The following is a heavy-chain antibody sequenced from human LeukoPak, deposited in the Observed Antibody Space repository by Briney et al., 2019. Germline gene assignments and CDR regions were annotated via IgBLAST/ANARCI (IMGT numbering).Heavy chain of an antibody. V-gene: IGHV3-23*01. CDR3: AKNRATGLAFYGY. J-gene: IGHJ4*02. Sequence: GGSLRLSCAASGFTFSSYAMTWVRQAPGKGLEWVSAISSDGTYIYYGDSVKGRFTSSRDNSKSTLYLQMSNLRAEDTAVYFCAKNRATGLAFYGYWGQGTQVTVSS. CDR1: GFTFSSYA. D-gene: IGHD5-24*01. CDR2: ISSDGTYI.